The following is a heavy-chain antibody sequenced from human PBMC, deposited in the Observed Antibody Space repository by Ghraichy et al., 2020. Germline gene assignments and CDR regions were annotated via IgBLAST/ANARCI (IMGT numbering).Heavy chain of an antibody. CDR3: ARDKVYAIERPEYYYYGMDV. CDR2: INPNSGGT. CDR1: GYTFTGYY. J-gene: IGHJ6*02. D-gene: IGHD2-8*01. Sequence: ASVKVSCKASGYTFTGYYMHWVRQAPGQGLEWMGWINPNSGGTNYAQKFQGMVTMTRDTSISTAYMELSRLRSDDTAVYYCARDKVYAIERPEYYYYGMDVLGQGTTVTVSS. V-gene: IGHV1-2*02.